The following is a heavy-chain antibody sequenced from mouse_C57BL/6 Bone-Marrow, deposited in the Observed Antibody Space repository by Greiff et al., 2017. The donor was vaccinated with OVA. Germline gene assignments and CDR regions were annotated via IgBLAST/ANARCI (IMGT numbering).Heavy chain of an antibody. CDR2: IWWDDDK. V-gene: IGHV8-8*01. D-gene: IGHD1-1*01. CDR1: GFSLSTFGMG. CDR3: ARIRYYGSFWYFDV. Sequence: QVTLKESGPGILQPSQTLSLTCSFSGFSLSTFGMGVGWIRQPSGKGLEWLAHIWWDDDKYYNPALKSRLTISKATSKNQVFLKVANVDTADTATYYGARIRYYGSFWYFDVWGTGTTVTVSS. J-gene: IGHJ1*03.